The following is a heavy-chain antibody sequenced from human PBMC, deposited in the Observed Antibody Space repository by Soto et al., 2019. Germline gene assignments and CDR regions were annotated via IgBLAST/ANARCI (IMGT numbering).Heavy chain of an antibody. CDR2: ISSSSSYI. CDR1: GFTFNSYS. CDR3: ARERYYDFWSGPYYYYYMDV. J-gene: IGHJ6*03. Sequence: GGSLRLSCAASGFTFNSYSMNWVRQDPGKGLEWVSSISSSSSYIYYADSVKGRFTISRDNAKNSLYLQMNSLRAEDTAVYYCARERYYDFWSGPYYYYYMDVWGKGTTVTVSS. V-gene: IGHV3-21*01. D-gene: IGHD3-3*01.